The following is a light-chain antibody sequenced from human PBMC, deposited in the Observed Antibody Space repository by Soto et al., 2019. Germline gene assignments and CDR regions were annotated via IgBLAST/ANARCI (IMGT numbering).Light chain of an antibody. CDR2: LSSDGSH. V-gene: IGLV4-69*01. CDR1: SGHSSYA. CDR3: QLWDTGARVV. Sequence: QLVLTQSPSASASLGASVKLTCTLSSGHSSYAIAWHQQQPEKGPRYLMKLSSDGSHSKGDGIPDRFSGSSSGAERYLTISSLQSEDEADYYCQLWDTGARVVFGGGTKLTVL. J-gene: IGLJ2*01.